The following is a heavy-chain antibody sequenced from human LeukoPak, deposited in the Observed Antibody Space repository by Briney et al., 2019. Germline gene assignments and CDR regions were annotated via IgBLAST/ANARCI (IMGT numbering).Heavy chain of an antibody. Sequence: GESLKISCKGSRYSFTSYWIGWVRQMPGKGLEWMGIIYPGDSDTRYSPSFQGQVTISADKSISTAYLQWSSLKASDTAMYYCATTLASHDFWSGYLDYWGQGTLVTVSS. CDR1: RYSFTSYW. D-gene: IGHD3-3*01. V-gene: IGHV5-51*01. CDR2: IYPGDSDT. J-gene: IGHJ4*02. CDR3: ATTLASHDFWSGYLDY.